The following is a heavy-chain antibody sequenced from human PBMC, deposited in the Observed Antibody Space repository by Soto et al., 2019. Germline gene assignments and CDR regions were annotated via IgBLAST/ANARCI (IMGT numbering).Heavy chain of an antibody. Sequence: GGSLRLSCAASGFTFSSYGMHWVRQAPGKGLEWVAVIWYDGSNKYYADSVKGRFTISRDNSKNTLYLQMNSLRAEDTAVYYCARDTPTGIVGATSLDYWGQGTLVTVSS. J-gene: IGHJ4*02. CDR2: IWYDGSNK. CDR3: ARDTPTGIVGATSLDY. V-gene: IGHV3-33*01. CDR1: GFTFSSYG. D-gene: IGHD1-26*01.